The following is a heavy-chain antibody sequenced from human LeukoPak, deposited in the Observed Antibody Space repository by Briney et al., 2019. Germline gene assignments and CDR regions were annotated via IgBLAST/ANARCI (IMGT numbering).Heavy chain of an antibody. CDR3: AKDWLKTGGFDY. CDR1: GFTFSSYA. V-gene: IGHV3-23*01. CDR2: ISGSGGST. Sequence: SGGSLRLSCAASGFTFSSYAMSWVRQAPGKGLEWVSAISGSGGSTYYADSVKGRFTISRDNSKNTLYLQMNSLRAEDTAVYYCAKDWLKTGGFDYWGQGTLVTVSS. D-gene: IGHD1-1*01. J-gene: IGHJ4*02.